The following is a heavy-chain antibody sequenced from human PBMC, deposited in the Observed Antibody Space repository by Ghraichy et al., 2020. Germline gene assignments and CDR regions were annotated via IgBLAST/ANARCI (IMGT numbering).Heavy chain of an antibody. Sequence: GGSLRLSCAASGFTFSGFAMSWVRQAPGKGLDWVSVIRGDGDDKYYADSVKGRFTISRDNSKNTLYLQLNSLRVDDTAIYYCAKAKEESGNVASYVDYWGQGTLVTVSS. CDR3: AKAKEESGNVASYVDY. V-gene: IGHV3-23*01. CDR2: IRGDGDDK. J-gene: IGHJ4*02. D-gene: IGHD5-12*01. CDR1: GFTFSGFA.